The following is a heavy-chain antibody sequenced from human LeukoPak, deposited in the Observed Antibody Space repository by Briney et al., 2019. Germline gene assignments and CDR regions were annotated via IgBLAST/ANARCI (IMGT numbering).Heavy chain of an antibody. D-gene: IGHD1-26*01. CDR1: GYTFTSYD. Sequence: ASVKVSCKASGYTFTSYDINWVRQATGQGLEWMGWMNPNSGNTGYAQKFQGRVTMTRNTSISTAYMELRSLRSDDTAVYYCARDGGIVGAETPLDFDYWGQGTLVTVSS. CDR3: ARDGGIVGAETPLDFDY. J-gene: IGHJ4*02. V-gene: IGHV1-8*01. CDR2: MNPNSGNT.